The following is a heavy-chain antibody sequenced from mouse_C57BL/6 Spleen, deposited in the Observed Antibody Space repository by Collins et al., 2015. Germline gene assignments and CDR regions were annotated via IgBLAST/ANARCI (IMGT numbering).Heavy chain of an antibody. Sequence: QVQLKQSGPGLVQPSQSLSITCTVSGFSLTSYGVHWVRQSPGKGLEWLGVIWRGGSTDYNAAFMSRLGITKDNSKSQVFFKMNSLQADDTAIYYCAKEDYYGSSYYYAMDYWGQGTSVTVSS. CDR1: GFSLTSYG. D-gene: IGHD1-1*01. CDR3: AKEDYYGSSYYYAMDY. CDR2: IWRGGST. V-gene: IGHV2-5*01. J-gene: IGHJ4*01.